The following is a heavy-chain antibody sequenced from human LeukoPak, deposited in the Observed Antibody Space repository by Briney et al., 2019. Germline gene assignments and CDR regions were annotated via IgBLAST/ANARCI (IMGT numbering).Heavy chain of an antibody. CDR1: GYTFTSYG. Sequence: ASVKVSCKASGYTFTSYGISWVRQAPGQGLEWMGWISAYNGNTNYAQKLQGRVTMTRNTSISTAYMELSSLRSEDTAVYYCARDQQWLGISWGQGTLVTVSS. CDR3: ARDQQWLGIS. CDR2: ISAYNGNT. V-gene: IGHV1-18*01. J-gene: IGHJ4*02. D-gene: IGHD6-19*01.